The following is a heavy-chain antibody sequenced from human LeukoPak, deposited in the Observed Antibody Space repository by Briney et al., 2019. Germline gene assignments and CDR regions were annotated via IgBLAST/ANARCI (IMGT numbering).Heavy chain of an antibody. CDR1: GFTFSSYS. J-gene: IGHJ6*03. D-gene: IGHD6-13*01. V-gene: IGHV3-21*01. CDR2: ISSTITYI. CDR3: ARVRAAAGPHYYYYMDV. Sequence: GGSLRLSCAASGFTFSSYSMNWVRQAPGKGLEWVSSISSTITYIYYADSVKGRFTNSRDNAKNSLYLQMNSLRAEDTAVYYCARVRAAAGPHYYYYMDVWGKGTTVTVSS.